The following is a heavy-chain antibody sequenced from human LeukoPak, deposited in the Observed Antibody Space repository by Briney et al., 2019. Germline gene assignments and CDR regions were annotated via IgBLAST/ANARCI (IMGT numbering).Heavy chain of an antibody. CDR2: ISYDGSNK. D-gene: IGHD6-13*01. Sequence: GGSLRLSCAASGFTFCSYAMHWVRQAPGKGLEWVAVISYDGSNKYYADSVKGRFTISRDNSKNTLYLQMNSLRAEDTAVYYCARDGRYSSSIWLYYYYYMDVWGKGTTVTVSS. V-gene: IGHV3-30-3*01. J-gene: IGHJ6*03. CDR1: GFTFCSYA. CDR3: ARDGRYSSSIWLYYYYYMDV.